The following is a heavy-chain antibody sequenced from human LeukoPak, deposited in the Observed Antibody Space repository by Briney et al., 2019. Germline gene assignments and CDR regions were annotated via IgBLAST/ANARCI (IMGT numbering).Heavy chain of an antibody. CDR3: ATYYYDSRGYYYFDY. Sequence: GGSLRLSCAASGFTFSSYAMSWVRQAPGKGLEWVSAISGSGGSTYYADSGKGRFTISRDNSKNTLYLQMNSLRAEDTAVYYCATYYYDSRGYYYFDYWGQGTLVTVSS. CDR1: GFTFSSYA. D-gene: IGHD3-22*01. V-gene: IGHV3-23*01. CDR2: ISGSGGST. J-gene: IGHJ4*02.